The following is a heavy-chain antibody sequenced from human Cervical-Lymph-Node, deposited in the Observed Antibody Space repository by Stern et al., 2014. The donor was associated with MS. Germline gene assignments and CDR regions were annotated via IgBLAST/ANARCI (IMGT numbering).Heavy chain of an antibody. CDR3: TRGASYGDPFDY. CDR1: GGSISSHY. D-gene: IGHD4-17*01. J-gene: IGHJ4*02. CDR2: AHYSGST. V-gene: IGHV4-59*11. Sequence: QLQLQESGPGLVKPSETLSLTCTVSGGSISSHYWSWIRQPPGKGLEWIGYAHYSGSTNYNPPLKSRVSLSVATSQDQFSLRLTSVNAADTALYYCTRGASYGDPFDYWGQGTLVTVSS.